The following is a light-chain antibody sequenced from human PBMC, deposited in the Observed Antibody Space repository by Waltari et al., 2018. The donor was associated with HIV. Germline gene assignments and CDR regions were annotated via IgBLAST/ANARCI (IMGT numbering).Light chain of an antibody. J-gene: IGLJ2*01. CDR1: GSDISTYSF. Sequence: QSALTLPASVSGSPGQSITVSCPGTGSDISTYSFVSWYQKHPDKAPKLLFYDLDNRPSGVSRRFSGSKSGDTASLTISSIQADDEADYYCSSYTTTNTVVFGGGTKFTVL. CDR3: SSYTTTNTVV. CDR2: DLD. V-gene: IGLV2-14*03.